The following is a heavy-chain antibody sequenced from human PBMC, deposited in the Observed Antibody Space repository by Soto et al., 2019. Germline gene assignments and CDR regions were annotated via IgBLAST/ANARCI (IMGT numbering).Heavy chain of an antibody. J-gene: IGHJ4*02. D-gene: IGHD6-19*01. Sequence: EVQLVESGGGLVQPGGSLRLSCAASGFTVRSNYMTWVRQTPGKGLEWVSVIYSGGRPYYADSVKGRFTISRDNSKNTLYLQMNSLRAEDTAMYYGAGGWSTYSGWFNWGQGTLVTVSS. CDR3: AGGWSTYSGWFN. V-gene: IGHV3-66*01. CDR2: IYSGGRP. CDR1: GFTVRSNY.